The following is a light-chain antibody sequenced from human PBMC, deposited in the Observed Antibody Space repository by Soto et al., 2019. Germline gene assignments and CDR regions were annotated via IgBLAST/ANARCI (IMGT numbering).Light chain of an antibody. CDR2: KAS. Sequence: DIHMDQSPSALYASVGDRVTITCRASQDVSHWLAWYQQKPGQAPKLVIYKASSLESGVPSRFSGRGSGTEFILTIRDLQPDDFATYYCQHYDSYPYTFGQGTSLEIK. J-gene: IGKJ2*01. CDR1: QDVSHW. V-gene: IGKV1-5*03. CDR3: QHYDSYPYT.